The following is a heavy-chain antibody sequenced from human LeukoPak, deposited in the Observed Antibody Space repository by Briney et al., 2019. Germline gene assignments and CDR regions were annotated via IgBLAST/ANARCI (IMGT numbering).Heavy chain of an antibody. J-gene: IGHJ4*02. Sequence: SETLSLTCTVSGGSISSGGYYWSWIRQHPGKGLEWIGYIYYSGSTYYNPSLKSRVTISVDTFKNQFSLKLSSVTAADTAVYYCARDAYGDSHFDYWGQGTLVTVSS. CDR2: IYYSGST. CDR3: ARDAYGDSHFDY. V-gene: IGHV4-31*03. CDR1: GGSISSGGYY. D-gene: IGHD4-17*01.